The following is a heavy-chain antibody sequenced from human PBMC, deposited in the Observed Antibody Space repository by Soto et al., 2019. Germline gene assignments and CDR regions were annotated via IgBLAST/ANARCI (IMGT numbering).Heavy chain of an antibody. D-gene: IGHD3-22*01. CDR2: IYSGGST. Sequence: PVGSLRLSCVVSGFTVSGNYMSWVRQAPGKGLEWVSVIYSGGSTYYADSVKGRFTISRDHSKNTLFLQMNSLRADDTAVYFCAREPYDSSGYPAGYFDYWGQGTIVTV. CDR1: GFTVSGNY. V-gene: IGHV3-53*01. J-gene: IGHJ4*02. CDR3: AREPYDSSGYPAGYFDY.